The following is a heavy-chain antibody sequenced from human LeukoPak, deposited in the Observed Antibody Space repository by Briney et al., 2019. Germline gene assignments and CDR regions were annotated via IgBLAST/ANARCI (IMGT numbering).Heavy chain of an antibody. CDR2: ISKGSGYI. J-gene: IGHJ4*02. V-gene: IGHV3-21*01. D-gene: IGHD6-13*01. CDR1: GFTFSNYS. Sequence: GGSLRLSCVGSGFTFSNYSFNWVRQAPGKGLEWVSSISKGSGYIYQTDSVKGRFTISRDNAKNSLFLEMNSLRVEDTAVYYCARGIGSSTWPLALWGQGTLVTVSS. CDR3: ARGIGSSTWPLAL.